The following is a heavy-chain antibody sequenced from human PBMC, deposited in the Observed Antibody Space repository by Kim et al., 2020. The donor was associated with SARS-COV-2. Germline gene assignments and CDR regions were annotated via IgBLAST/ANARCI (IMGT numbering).Heavy chain of an antibody. CDR2: TYSRSKWYN. D-gene: IGHD3-16*01. J-gene: IGHJ4*02. V-gene: IGHV6-1*01. CDR3: ARQLGGSFDY. Sequence: WNWIRQSPSRGLEWLGRTYSRSKWYNDYAESVKSRMIINPDTSKNQFSLQLNSVTPEDTAVYYCARQLGGSFDYWGQGTLVSVSS.